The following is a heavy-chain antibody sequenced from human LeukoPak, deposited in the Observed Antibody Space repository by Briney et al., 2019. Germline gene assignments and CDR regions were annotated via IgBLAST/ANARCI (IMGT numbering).Heavy chain of an antibody. CDR1: GYTFTNYG. V-gene: IGHV1-18*01. Sequence: ASVKVSCKASGYTFTNYGISWVRQAPGQGLEWMGWISAYNGNTNYAQKLQGRVTMTIDTSTSTAYMELRSLRSDDTAVYYCARVPTNRVYVIKDYFDYWGQGTLVTVSS. CDR2: ISAYNGNT. CDR3: ARVPTNRVYVIKDYFDY. D-gene: IGHD2-8*01. J-gene: IGHJ4*02.